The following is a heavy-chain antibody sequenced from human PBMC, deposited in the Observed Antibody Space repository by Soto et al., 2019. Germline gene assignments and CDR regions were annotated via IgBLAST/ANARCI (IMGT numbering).Heavy chain of an antibody. CDR1: GYTFTSYG. Sequence: QVKLVQSGAEVKKPGASVKVSCKASGYTFTSYGISWVRQAPGQGLEWMGWISAYNGNTNYAQKLQGRVTMTTDTSTSTAYMALRSLRSDDTAVYYFARDPMDHDYGDYWSRAGAFDIWGQGTMVTVSS. V-gene: IGHV1-18*04. D-gene: IGHD4-17*01. CDR2: ISAYNGNT. J-gene: IGHJ3*02. CDR3: ARDPMDHDYGDYWSRAGAFDI.